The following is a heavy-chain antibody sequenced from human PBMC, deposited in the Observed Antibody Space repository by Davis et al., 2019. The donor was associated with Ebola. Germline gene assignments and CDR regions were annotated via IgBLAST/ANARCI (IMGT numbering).Heavy chain of an antibody. Sequence: GESLKISCKGSGYSFTSYWIGWVRQMPGKGLDWMGIIYTGDSDTRYSPSFRGQVTISADKSMKTAFLQWSSLKASDTAMYYCATLRRTITGMDDGFDIWGQGTMVTVSS. V-gene: IGHV5-51*01. CDR2: IYTGDSDT. D-gene: IGHD1-20*01. CDR1: GYSFTSYW. CDR3: ATLRRTITGMDDGFDI. J-gene: IGHJ3*02.